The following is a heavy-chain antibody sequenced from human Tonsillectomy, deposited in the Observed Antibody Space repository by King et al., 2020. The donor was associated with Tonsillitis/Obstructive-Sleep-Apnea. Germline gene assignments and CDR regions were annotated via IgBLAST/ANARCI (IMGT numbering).Heavy chain of an antibody. Sequence: VQLVESGAEVKKPGASVKVSCKASGYTFASFYIHWVRQAPGQGLEWMGWINPVSGGTKYAQKFQGRVTMTGDTSISTAYMELSRLRSDDTAIYYCARDRNYYGDYWGQGTLVTVSS. V-gene: IGHV1-2*02. CDR2: INPVSGGT. CDR1: GYTFASFY. D-gene: IGHD3-10*01. J-gene: IGHJ4*02. CDR3: ARDRNYYGDY.